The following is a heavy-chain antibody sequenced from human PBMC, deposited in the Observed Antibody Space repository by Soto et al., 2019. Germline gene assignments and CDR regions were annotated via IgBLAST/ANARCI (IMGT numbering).Heavy chain of an antibody. CDR3: TTAGDYESPDDAWSSNY. J-gene: IGHJ4*02. CDR2: IKSKTDGGTT. D-gene: IGHD4-17*01. CDR1: GFTFSNAW. V-gene: IGHV3-15*01. Sequence: PGGSLRLSCAASGFTFSNAWMSWVRQAPGKGLEWVGRIKSKTDGGTTDYAAPVKGRFTISRDDSKNTLYLQMNSLKTEDTAVYYCTTAGDYESPDDAWSSNYWGQGTLVTVSS.